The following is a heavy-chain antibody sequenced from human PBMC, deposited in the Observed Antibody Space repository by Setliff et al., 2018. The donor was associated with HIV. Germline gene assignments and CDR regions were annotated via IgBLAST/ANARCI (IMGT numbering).Heavy chain of an antibody. CDR2: IYYSGST. Sequence: NPSETLSLTCTVSGGSISSHFWSWIRQPPGKGPEWIGSIYYSGSTNYNPSLKSRVTISVVTSKNQFSLKLSSVTAADTAVYYCARGTLYYDYVWGTPFPFDYWGQGTLVTVSS. CDR1: GGSISSHF. J-gene: IGHJ4*02. CDR3: ARGTLYYDYVWGTPFPFDY. V-gene: IGHV4-59*11. D-gene: IGHD3-16*01.